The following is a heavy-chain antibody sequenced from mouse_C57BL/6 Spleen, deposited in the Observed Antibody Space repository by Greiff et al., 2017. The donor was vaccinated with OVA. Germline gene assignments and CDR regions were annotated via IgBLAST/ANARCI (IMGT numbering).Heavy chain of an antibody. CDR3: ARGSYYYGSSYWYFDV. CDR2: IYPSDSET. CDR1: GYTFTSYW. Sequence: VQLQQPGAELVRPGSSVKLSCKASGYTFTSYWMEWVKQRPGQGLEWIGNIYPSDSETHYNQKFKDKATLTVDKSSSTAYMQLSSLTSEDSAVYYCARGSYYYGSSYWYFDVWGTGTTVTVSS. J-gene: IGHJ1*03. D-gene: IGHD1-1*01. V-gene: IGHV1-61*01.